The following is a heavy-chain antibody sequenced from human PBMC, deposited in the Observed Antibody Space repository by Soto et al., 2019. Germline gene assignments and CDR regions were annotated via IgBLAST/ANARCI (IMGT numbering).Heavy chain of an antibody. V-gene: IGHV3-23*01. D-gene: IGHD2-15*01. CDR2: LSGSGGNI. CDR1: GFTFSSHA. Sequence: GGSLRLSGAASGFTFSSHAMNWVRQAPGKGLEWVSVLSGSGGNIDYAGSVKGRFTISRDNSKNMLYLQMNSLRAEDTAVYYCAKDWGTEGYSVRAFDIWGQGTVVTVSS. J-gene: IGHJ3*02. CDR3: AKDWGTEGYSVRAFDI.